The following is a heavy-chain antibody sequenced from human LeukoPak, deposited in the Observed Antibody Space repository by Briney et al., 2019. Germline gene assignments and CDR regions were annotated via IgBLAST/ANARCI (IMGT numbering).Heavy chain of an antibody. CDR1: GGSISSYY. CDR2: IYYSGST. D-gene: IGHD3-3*01. J-gene: IGHJ4*02. CDR3: ASSPYYDFWSATQGYYFDY. Sequence: PSETLSLTCTVSGGSISSYYWSWIRQPPGKGLEWIGYIYYSGSTNYNPSLKSRVTISVDTSKNQFSLKLSSVTAADTVVYYCASSPYYDFWSATQGYYFDYWGQGTLVTVSS. V-gene: IGHV4-59*01.